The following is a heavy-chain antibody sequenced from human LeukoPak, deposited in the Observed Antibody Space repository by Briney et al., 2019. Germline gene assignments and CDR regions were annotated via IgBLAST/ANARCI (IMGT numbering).Heavy chain of an antibody. J-gene: IGHJ6*02. Sequence: SETLSLTCAVYGGSFSGYYWSWIRQPPGKGLEWIGEINHSGSTNYNPSLKSRVTISVDTSKNQFSLKLSSVTAADTAVYYCARVLICMQKAAYGMDVWGQGTMVTVSS. CDR3: ARVLICMQKAAYGMDV. CDR2: INHSGST. D-gene: IGHD3-10*01. V-gene: IGHV4-34*01. CDR1: GGSFSGYY.